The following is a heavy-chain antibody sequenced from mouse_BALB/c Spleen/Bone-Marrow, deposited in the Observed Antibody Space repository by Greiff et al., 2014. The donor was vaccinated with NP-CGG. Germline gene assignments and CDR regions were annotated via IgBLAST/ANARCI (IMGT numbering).Heavy chain of an antibody. Sequence: VQLQESGPGLVAPSQSLSITCTVSGFSLTDFGVSWIRQPPGKGLEWLGVIWGGGSTYYNSSHKSRLSISKDNSKSQVFLKMNNLKTDDTAMYNCAKDSLRYYAMDYWGQGTSVTVSA. J-gene: IGHJ4*01. CDR3: AKDSLRYYAMDY. D-gene: IGHD6-5*01. V-gene: IGHV2-6-5*01. CDR2: IWGGGST. CDR1: GFSLTDFG.